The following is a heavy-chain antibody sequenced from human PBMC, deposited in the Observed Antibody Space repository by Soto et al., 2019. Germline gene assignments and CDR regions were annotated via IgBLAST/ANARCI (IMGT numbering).Heavy chain of an antibody. CDR2: IYWNDDK. V-gene: IGHV2-5*01. J-gene: IGHJ3*02. CDR1: GFSLSTSGVG. D-gene: IGHD3-22*01. CDR3: AHSPYYDSSGYEDMAAFDI. Sequence: GSGPTLVNPTQTLTLTCTFSGFSLSTSGVGVGWIRQPPGKALEWLALIYWNDDKRYSPSLKSRLTITKDTSKNQVVLTMTNMDPVDTATYYCAHSPYYDSSGYEDMAAFDIWGQGTMVTVSS.